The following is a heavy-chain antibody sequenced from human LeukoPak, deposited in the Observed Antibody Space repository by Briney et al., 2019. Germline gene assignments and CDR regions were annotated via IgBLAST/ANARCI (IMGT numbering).Heavy chain of an antibody. Sequence: PGGSLRLSCAASGFTFSDYYMSWIRQAPGKGLEWVSYISSSGSTIYYADSVKGRFTISRDNSKNTLYLQMNSLRAEDTAVYYCAKGLAAAGPFDYWGQGTLVTVSS. J-gene: IGHJ4*02. CDR1: GFTFSDYY. CDR2: ISSSGSTI. CDR3: AKGLAAAGPFDY. V-gene: IGHV3-11*01. D-gene: IGHD6-13*01.